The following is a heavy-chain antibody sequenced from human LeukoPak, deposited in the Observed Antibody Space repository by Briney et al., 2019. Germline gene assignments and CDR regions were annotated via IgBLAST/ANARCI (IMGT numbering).Heavy chain of an antibody. J-gene: IGHJ4*02. CDR1: GASVSSGSYY. Sequence: SETLSLTCTVSGASVSSGSYYWSWIRQPPGKGLEWIGYIYYSGSTNYNPSLKSRVTISVDTSKNQFSLKLSSVTAADTAVYYCARPTPYCTNGVCPLGYFDYWGQGTLVTVSS. CDR3: ARPTPYCTNGVCPLGYFDY. CDR2: IYYSGST. V-gene: IGHV4-61*01. D-gene: IGHD2-8*01.